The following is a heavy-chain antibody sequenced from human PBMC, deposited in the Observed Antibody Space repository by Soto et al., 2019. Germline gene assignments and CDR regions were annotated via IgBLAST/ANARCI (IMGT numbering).Heavy chain of an antibody. J-gene: IGHJ4*02. CDR2: ISSSSSYI. Sequence: GGSLRLSCAASGFTFSSYSMNWVRQAPGKGLEWVSSISSSSSYIYYADSVKGRFTISRDNAKNSLYLQMNSLRAEDTAVYYCARPREPARYIDYWGQGNLVTVSS. CDR3: ARPREPARYIDY. CDR1: GFTFSSYS. V-gene: IGHV3-21*01. D-gene: IGHD6-6*01.